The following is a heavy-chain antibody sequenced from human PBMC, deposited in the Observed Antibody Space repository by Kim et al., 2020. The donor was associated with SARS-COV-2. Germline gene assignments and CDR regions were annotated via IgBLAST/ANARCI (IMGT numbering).Heavy chain of an antibody. CDR2: IYYSGST. CDR1: GGSISSGGYY. J-gene: IGHJ4*02. D-gene: IGHD3-22*01. CDR3: ARVGVYDSSGYYNDILFDY. V-gene: IGHV4-31*03. Sequence: SETLSLTCTVSGGSISSGGYYWSWIRQHPGKGLEWIGYIYYSGSTYYNPSLKSRVTISVDTSKNQFSLKLSSVTAADTAVYYCARVGVYDSSGYYNDILFDYWGQGTLVTVSS.